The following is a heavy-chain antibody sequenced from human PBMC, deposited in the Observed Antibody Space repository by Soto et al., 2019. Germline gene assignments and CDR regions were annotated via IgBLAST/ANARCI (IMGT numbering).Heavy chain of an antibody. D-gene: IGHD3-10*01. V-gene: IGHV3-23*01. CDR1: GFTFGSYF. CDR2: FRTSGGEGTT. J-gene: IGHJ5*01. CDR3: AKTVNSGPGSHHLAS. Sequence: GGSLRLSCAASGFTFGSYFMSWVRQAPGKGLEWVSGFRTSGGEGTTYYADSVRGRFTISRDNSKNTLFLHMDTLTPEDTALYSGAKTVNSGPGSHHLASWGQGTLVTVSS.